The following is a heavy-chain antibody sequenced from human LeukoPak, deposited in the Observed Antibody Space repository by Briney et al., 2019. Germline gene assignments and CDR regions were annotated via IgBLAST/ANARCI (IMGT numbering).Heavy chain of an antibody. D-gene: IGHD3-22*01. V-gene: IGHV3-49*03. J-gene: IGHJ4*02. CDR1: GFTFGDYA. Sequence: GGSLRLSCTASGFTFGDYAMSWFRQAPEKGLEWVGFIRSKAYGGTTEYAASVKGRFTISRDDSKSIAYLQMNSLKTDDSAVYYCSRDGGYYDSSDYWGQGTLVTVSS. CDR2: IRSKAYGGTT. CDR3: SRDGGYYDSSDY.